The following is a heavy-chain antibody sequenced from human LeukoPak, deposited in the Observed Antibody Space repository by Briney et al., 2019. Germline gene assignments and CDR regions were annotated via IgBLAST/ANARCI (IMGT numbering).Heavy chain of an antibody. CDR1: GFTFSSYG. CDR2: ISYDGSNK. Sequence: GGSLRLSCAASGFTFSSYGMHWVRQAPGKGLEWVAVISYDGSNKYYADSVKGRFTISRDNSKNTLYLQMNGLRAEDTAVYYCAKSSRTGEFDYWGQGTLVTVSS. V-gene: IGHV3-30*18. D-gene: IGHD7-27*01. CDR3: AKSSRTGEFDY. J-gene: IGHJ4*02.